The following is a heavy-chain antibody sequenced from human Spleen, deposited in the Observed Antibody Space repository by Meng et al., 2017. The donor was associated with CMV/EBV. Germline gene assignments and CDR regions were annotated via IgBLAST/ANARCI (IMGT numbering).Heavy chain of an antibody. CDR3: ARQQGDYDFWSGYYTA. D-gene: IGHD3-3*01. Sequence: GESLKISCAASGFTFSNSWTHWVRQVPGKGLVWVSRINYDGSSTNYADSVKGRFTISRDNAKNTLYLQMNSLRVEDTAVYNCARQQGDYDFWSGYYTAWGQGTLVTVSS. CDR1: GFTFSNSW. V-gene: IGHV3-74*01. CDR2: INYDGSST. J-gene: IGHJ5*02.